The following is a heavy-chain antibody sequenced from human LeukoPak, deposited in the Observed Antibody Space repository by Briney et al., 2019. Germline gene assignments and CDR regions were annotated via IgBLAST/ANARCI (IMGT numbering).Heavy chain of an antibody. CDR3: ARGVVITGLDY. D-gene: IGHD3-3*01. CDR2: IYHSGST. J-gene: IGHJ4*02. V-gene: IGHV4-38-2*02. CDR1: GYSISSGYY. Sequence: PSETLSLTCTVSGYSISSGYYWGWIRQPPGKGLEWIGSIYHSGSTYYNPSLKSRVTISVDTSKNQFSLKLRSVTAADTAVYYCARGVVITGLDYWGQGTLVTVSS.